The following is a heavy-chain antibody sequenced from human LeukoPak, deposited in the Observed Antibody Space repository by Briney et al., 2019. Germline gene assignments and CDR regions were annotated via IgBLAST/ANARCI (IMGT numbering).Heavy chain of an antibody. CDR3: ARDLTGHSDCSGGSCYRIYGMDV. Sequence: GGSLRLSCAASGFTFSSYAMSWVRQAPGKGLEWVSAISGSGGSTYYADSVKGRFTISRDNSKNTLYLQMNSLRAEDTAVYYCARDLTGHSDCSGGSCYRIYGMDVWGQGTTVTVSS. J-gene: IGHJ6*02. D-gene: IGHD2-15*01. CDR1: GFTFSSYA. CDR2: ISGSGGST. V-gene: IGHV3-23*01.